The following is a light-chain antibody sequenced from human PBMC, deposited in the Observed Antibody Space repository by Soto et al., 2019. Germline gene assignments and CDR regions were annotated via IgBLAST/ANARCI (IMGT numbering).Light chain of an antibody. CDR3: QQYKSYPYT. V-gene: IGKV1-5*03. Sequence: DIQMTQSPSTLSASVGDRVTITCRASQSIDSWLAWYQHKPGKAPNLLIYKASSLQSGVPSRFSGGGSGTEFTFSISSLQPDDFASYYCQQYKSYPYTFGQGTKLEIK. CDR1: QSIDSW. J-gene: IGKJ2*01. CDR2: KAS.